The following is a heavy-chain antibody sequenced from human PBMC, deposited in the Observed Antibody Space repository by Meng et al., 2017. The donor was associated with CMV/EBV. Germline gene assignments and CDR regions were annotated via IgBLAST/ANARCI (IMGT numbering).Heavy chain of an antibody. Sequence: SAMVSCKASGYTFTGYYTHWVRQAPGQGLEWMGGIIPSFGTTNYAQKFQGRVTITTDESTSTAYMELSSLRSEDTAVYYCARHQGQLVEGDWFDPWGQGTLVTVSS. CDR1: GYTFTGYY. J-gene: IGHJ5*02. V-gene: IGHV1-69*05. D-gene: IGHD6-13*01. CDR3: ARHQGQLVEGDWFDP. CDR2: IIPSFGTT.